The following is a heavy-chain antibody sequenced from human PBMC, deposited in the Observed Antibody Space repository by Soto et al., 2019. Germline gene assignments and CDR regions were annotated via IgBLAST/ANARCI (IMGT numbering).Heavy chain of an antibody. CDR1: GYTFTSYD. CDR2: MNPNSGNA. V-gene: IGHV1-8*01. CDR3: ARVRSRLLDY. Sequence: QVQLVQSGAEVTKPGASVKVSCKASGYTFTSYDVNWVRQATGQGLEWMGWMNPNSGNAGYAQKFQGRVTMTRNTFINTAYMELSSLRSEYTAVYYCARVRSRLLDYWGQGTLVTVSS. J-gene: IGHJ4*02.